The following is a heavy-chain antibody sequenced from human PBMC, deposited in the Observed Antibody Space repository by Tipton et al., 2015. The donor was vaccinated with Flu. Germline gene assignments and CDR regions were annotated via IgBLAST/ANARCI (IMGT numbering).Heavy chain of an antibody. J-gene: IGHJ4*02. CDR3: ARGQGFGEL. D-gene: IGHD3-10*01. CDR2: LNPNSGDT. V-gene: IGHV1-8*03. CDR1: GYTFTSYD. Sequence: QLVQSEAEVKKPGASVKVSCKASGYTFTSYDINWLRQATGQGLEWMGWLNPNSGDTAYAPKLQGRVTITRSTSISTAYMELSSLRSEDTAVYYCARGQGFGELWGQGTLVTVSS.